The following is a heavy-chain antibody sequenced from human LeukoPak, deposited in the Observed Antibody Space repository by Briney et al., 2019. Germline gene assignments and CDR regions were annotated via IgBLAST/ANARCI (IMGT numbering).Heavy chain of an antibody. CDR1: GYTFTSYY. J-gene: IGHJ4*02. CDR2: INPSGGST. D-gene: IGHD4-17*01. CDR3: ARDGLDYGDYEAIFDY. V-gene: IGHV1-46*01. Sequence: ASVKVSCKASGYTFTSYYMHWVRQAPGQGLEWMGIINPSGGSTSYAQKFQGRVTMTRDMSTSTVYMELSSLRSEDTAVYYCARDGLDYGDYEAIFDYWGQGTLVTVSS.